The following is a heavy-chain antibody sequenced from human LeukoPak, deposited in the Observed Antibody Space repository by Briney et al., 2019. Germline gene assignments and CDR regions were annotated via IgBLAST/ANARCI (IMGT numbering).Heavy chain of an antibody. J-gene: IGHJ5*02. CDR3: ARIDYYDSSGYYYERGGWFDP. Sequence: PSETLSLTCAVYGGSFSGYYWSWICQPPGKGLEWIGEINHSGSTNYNPSLKSRVTISVDTSKNQFSLKLSSVTAADTAVYYCARIDYYDSSGYYYERGGWFDPWGQGTLVTVSS. CDR2: INHSGST. V-gene: IGHV4-34*01. CDR1: GGSFSGYY. D-gene: IGHD3-22*01.